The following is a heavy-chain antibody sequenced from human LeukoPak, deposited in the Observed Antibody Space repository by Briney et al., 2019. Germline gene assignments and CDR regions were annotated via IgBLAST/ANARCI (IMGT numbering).Heavy chain of an antibody. CDR3: ARALRRSYSSSWVARWFDP. J-gene: IGHJ5*02. CDR2: INHSGST. Sequence: SETLSLTCAVYGGSFSGYYWSWIRQPPGKGLEWIGEINHSGSTNYNPSLKSRVTISVDTSKNQFSLKLSSVTAADAAVYYCARALRRSYSSSWVARWFDPWGQGTLVTVSS. CDR1: GGSFSGYY. D-gene: IGHD6-13*01. V-gene: IGHV4-34*01.